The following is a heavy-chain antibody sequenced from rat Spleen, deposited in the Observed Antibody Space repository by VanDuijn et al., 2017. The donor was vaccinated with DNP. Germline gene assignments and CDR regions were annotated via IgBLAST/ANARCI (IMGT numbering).Heavy chain of an antibody. D-gene: IGHD1-4*01. CDR2: VNSAGTT. Sequence: EVQLQESGPGLVKPSQSLSLTCSVTGYSITSSYRWNWIRKFPGNKLEWMGSVNSAGTTNSNPSLKSRISITRDTSKNQLFLQVNSVTTEDTATYYCARWPGYNPPYAMDAWGQGTSVTVSS. CDR3: ARWPGYNPPYAMDA. J-gene: IGHJ4*01. V-gene: IGHV3-3*01. CDR1: GYSITSSYR.